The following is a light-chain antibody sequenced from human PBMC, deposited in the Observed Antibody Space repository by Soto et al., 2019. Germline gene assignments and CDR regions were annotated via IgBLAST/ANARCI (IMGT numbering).Light chain of an antibody. CDR1: QSIATY. CDR2: VAS. Sequence: DIQMTQSPSSLSASVGDRVTITCRASQSIATYLNWYQQNSGNAPNLLIYVASTLQSGVPSRFSGSGSGTDFTLTISSLQPEDFATYYCQQTYRTPQTFGQGTKVEIK. CDR3: QQTYRTPQT. V-gene: IGKV1-39*01. J-gene: IGKJ1*01.